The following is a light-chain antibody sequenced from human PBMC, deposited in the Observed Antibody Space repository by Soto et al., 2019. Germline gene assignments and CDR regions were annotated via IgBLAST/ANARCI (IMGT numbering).Light chain of an antibody. CDR3: QQYNNWPRT. CDR2: GAS. CDR1: QSISSN. V-gene: IGKV3-15*01. J-gene: IGKJ1*01. Sequence: EIVMTQSPATLSVSPLERVTLSCRASQSISSNLAWYQQRPGQAPRLLIYGASTRATGIPARFSGSGSGTEFTLTISSLQSEDFAVYYCQQYNNWPRTFGQGTKVDIK.